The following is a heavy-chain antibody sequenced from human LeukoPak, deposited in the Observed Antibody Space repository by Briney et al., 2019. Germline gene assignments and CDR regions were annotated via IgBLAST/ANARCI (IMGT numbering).Heavy chain of an antibody. CDR2: IIPIFGTA. V-gene: IGHV1-69*05. CDR3: ARDKSIAAPGSTEGFDP. CDR1: GGTFSSYA. Sequence: SVKVSCKASGGTFSSYAISWVRQAPGQGLEWMGGIIPIFGTANYAQKFQGRVTITTDESTSTAYMELSSLRSEDTAVYYCARDKSIAAPGSTEGFDPWGRGTLVTVSS. J-gene: IGHJ5*02. D-gene: IGHD6-6*01.